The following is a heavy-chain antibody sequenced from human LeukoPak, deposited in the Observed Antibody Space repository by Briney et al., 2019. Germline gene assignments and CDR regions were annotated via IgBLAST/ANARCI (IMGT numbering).Heavy chain of an antibody. CDR1: GDSISSYY. V-gene: IGHV4-59*01. Sequence: SETLSLTCTVSGDSISSYYWSWIRQPPGKGLEWIGYIYYIGSTNYNPSLKSRVTISEDTSKNQFSLKLSSVTAADTAVYYCARDYAFDIWGQGTMVTVSS. J-gene: IGHJ3*02. CDR3: ARDYAFDI. CDR2: IYYIGST.